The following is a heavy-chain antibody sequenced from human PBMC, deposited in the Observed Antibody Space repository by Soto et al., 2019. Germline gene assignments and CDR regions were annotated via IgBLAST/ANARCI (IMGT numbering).Heavy chain of an antibody. D-gene: IGHD3-10*01. CDR1: GYTFSTYG. V-gene: IGHV1-18*01. CDR2: ISGDNGNT. CDR3: ARDRWRFGDLWLFDDAFDV. J-gene: IGHJ3*01. Sequence: ASVKVSCKASGYTFSTYGITWVRQAPGQGLEWMGWISGDNGNTNYAQKLQGRVTLTTDTSTTTAYMELRSLRSDDTAIYYCARDRWRFGDLWLFDDAFDVWGQGTMVTVSS.